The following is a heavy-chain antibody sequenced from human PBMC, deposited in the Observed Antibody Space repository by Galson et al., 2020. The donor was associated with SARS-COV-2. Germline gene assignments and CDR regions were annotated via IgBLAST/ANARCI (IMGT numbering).Heavy chain of an antibody. CDR3: ARDGVLLWFGELSRRYYYYYGVDV. CDR2: IKQDGSET. Sequence: GESLKISCAASGFRFSTYWMSWVRQVTGKGLEWVANIKQDGSETHYVDPVKGRFTISRDNAKNSLYLQMNSLRAEDTAVYYCARDGVLLWFGELSRRYYYYYGVDVWGQGTTVTVSS. J-gene: IGHJ6*02. D-gene: IGHD3-10*01. V-gene: IGHV3-7*04. CDR1: GFRFSTYW.